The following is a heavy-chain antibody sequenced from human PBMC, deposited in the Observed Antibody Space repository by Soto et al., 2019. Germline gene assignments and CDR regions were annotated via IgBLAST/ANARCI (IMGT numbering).Heavy chain of an antibody. CDR1: GFTFSSYA. V-gene: IGHV3-30-3*01. J-gene: IGHJ4*02. CDR2: ISFDGNNE. CDR3: ASSFSYYYDSSGYYPSLY. Sequence: GGSLRLSCAASGFTFSSYAMHWVRQAPGKGLEWVAVISFDGNNEYYADSVKGRFTISRDNSKNTLYLQMNSLRAEDTAVYYCASSFSYYYDSSGYYPSLYWGQGTLVTVSS. D-gene: IGHD3-22*01.